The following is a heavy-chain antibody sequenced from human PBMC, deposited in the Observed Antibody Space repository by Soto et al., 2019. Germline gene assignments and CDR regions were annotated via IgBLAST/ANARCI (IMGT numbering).Heavy chain of an antibody. CDR2: ISRDGGTK. V-gene: IGHV3-30*03. CDR1: GFTVSTYG. J-gene: IGHJ4*01. Sequence: QVQLVESGGGVVQPGRSLRLSCAVSGFTVSTYGMHWVRQAPGKGLEWVAVISRDGGTKYYADSVKGRFTISRDNSRNTLFLEMNSLRSDDMAVYYCTGEVASGYWGQEPWSPSPQ. CDR3: TGEVASGY. D-gene: IGHD2-8*02.